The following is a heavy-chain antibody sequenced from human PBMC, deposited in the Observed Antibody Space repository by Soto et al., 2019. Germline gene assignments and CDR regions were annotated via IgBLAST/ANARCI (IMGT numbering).Heavy chain of an antibody. D-gene: IGHD3-22*01. J-gene: IGHJ6*02. V-gene: IGHV3-30-3*01. Sequence: PGGSLRLSCAASGFTFSSYAMHWVRQAPGKGLEWVAVISYDGSNKYYADSVKGRFTISRDNSKNTLYLQMNSLRAEDTAVYYCARGHRYYYDSSGYSSDYYYYYGMDVWGQGTTVTVLL. CDR2: ISYDGSNK. CDR1: GFTFSSYA. CDR3: ARGHRYYYDSSGYSSDYYYYYGMDV.